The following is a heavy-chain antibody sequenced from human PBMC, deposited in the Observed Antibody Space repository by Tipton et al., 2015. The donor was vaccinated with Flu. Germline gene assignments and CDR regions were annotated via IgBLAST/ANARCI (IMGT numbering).Heavy chain of an antibody. Sequence: SLRLSCAASGFTFDDYAMYWVRQVPGKGLEWVSGISWTGAIMGYGESAKGRFTISRDNAKNSLYLQMNSLRPEDTALYYCTKDPIYKSGGGYPAFDVWGHGTMVTVSA. V-gene: IGHV3-9*01. D-gene: IGHD3-22*01. J-gene: IGHJ3*01. CDR3: TKDPIYKSGGGYPAFDV. CDR2: ISWTGAIM. CDR1: GFTFDDYA.